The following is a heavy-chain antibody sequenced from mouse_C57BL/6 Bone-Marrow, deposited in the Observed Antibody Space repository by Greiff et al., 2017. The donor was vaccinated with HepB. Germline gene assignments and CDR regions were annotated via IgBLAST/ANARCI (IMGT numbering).Heavy chain of an antibody. V-gene: IGHV3-6*01. CDR1: GYSITSGYY. J-gene: IGHJ1*03. CDR2: ISYDGSN. Sequence: EVHLVESGPGLVKPSQSLSLTCSVTGYSITSGYYWNWIRQFPGNKLEWMGYISYDGSNNYNPSLKNRISITRDTSKNQFFLKLNSVTTEDTATYYCARERGGYFDVWGTGTTVTVSS. CDR3: ARERGGYFDV.